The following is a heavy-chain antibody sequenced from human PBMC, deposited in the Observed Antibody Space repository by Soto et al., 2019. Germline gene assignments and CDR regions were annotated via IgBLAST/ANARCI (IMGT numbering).Heavy chain of an antibody. CDR3: ARGRGYSYGLDP. D-gene: IGHD5-18*01. CDR2: VYYSDSI. V-gene: IGHV4-30-4*02. Sequence: PSETLSLTCTVSGGSISSGDYYWSWIRQPPGKGLEWIGYVYYSDSINYNPSLESRVIISVDTSKNQLSLRLSSVTAADTAVYYCARGRGYSYGLDPWGQGTLVTVSS. J-gene: IGHJ5*02. CDR1: GGSISSGDYY.